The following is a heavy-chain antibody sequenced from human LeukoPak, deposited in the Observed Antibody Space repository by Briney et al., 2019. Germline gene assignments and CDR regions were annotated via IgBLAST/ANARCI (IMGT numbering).Heavy chain of an antibody. CDR3: ARIYYSRFDP. Sequence: ASETLSLTCTVSGGSISSYYWSWLRQPAGKGLEWIGRIYTSGSTNYNPSLKSRVTVSVDTSKNQFSLKLNSVTAADTAVYYCARIYYSRFDPWGQGTLVTVSS. D-gene: IGHD3-10*01. CDR2: IYTSGST. J-gene: IGHJ5*02. CDR1: GGSISSYY. V-gene: IGHV4-4*07.